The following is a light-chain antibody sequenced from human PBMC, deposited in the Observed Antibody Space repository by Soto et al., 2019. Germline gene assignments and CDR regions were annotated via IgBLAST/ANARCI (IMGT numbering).Light chain of an antibody. V-gene: IGKV3D-15*01. J-gene: IGKJ1*01. Sequence: EIVMTHSPGTLSVSPWEIATLFCRASQSVRSSLAWYQQKPGQAPRLFIYDASNRATGIPARFSGSGSGTELTLTISSLQSEDFAVYYCQHYNTWPWTFGQGTKVDIK. CDR2: DAS. CDR3: QHYNTWPWT. CDR1: QSVRSS.